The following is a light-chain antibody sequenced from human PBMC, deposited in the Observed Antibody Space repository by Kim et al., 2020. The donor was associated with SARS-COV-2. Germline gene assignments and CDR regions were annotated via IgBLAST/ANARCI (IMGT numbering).Light chain of an antibody. J-gene: IGLJ2*01. CDR1: SSDLGNYDL. V-gene: IGLV2-23*02. Sequence: QSITISCAVTSSDLGNYDLISWCHRHPGKAPNLMIYEDTKRPSGVSNRSSGSESGNTASLTISGLQAEDEADYFCCSHAGASTFVLFGGGTKVTVL. CDR2: EDT. CDR3: CSHAGASTFVL.